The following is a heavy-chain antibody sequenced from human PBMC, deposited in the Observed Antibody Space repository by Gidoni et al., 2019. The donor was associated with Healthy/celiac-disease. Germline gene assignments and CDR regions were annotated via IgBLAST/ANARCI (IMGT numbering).Heavy chain of an antibody. D-gene: IGHD2-15*01. Sequence: QVQLQESGPGLVKPSETLSLTCTVSGGSVSSGSYYWRWIRQPPGKGLDWIGYIYYSGSTNYNPSLKSRVTISVDTSKNQFSLKLSSVTAADTAVYYCARDVGYCSGGSCNDPVNDAFDIWGQGTMVTVSS. V-gene: IGHV4-61*01. CDR2: IYYSGST. CDR1: GGSVSSGSYY. CDR3: ARDVGYCSGGSCNDPVNDAFDI. J-gene: IGHJ3*02.